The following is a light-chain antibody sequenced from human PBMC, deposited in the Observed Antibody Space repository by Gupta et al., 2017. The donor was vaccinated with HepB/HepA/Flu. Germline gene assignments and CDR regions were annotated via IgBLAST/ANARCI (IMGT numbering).Light chain of an antibody. CDR1: QSISKW. J-gene: IGKJ2*03. CDR2: KAS. CDR3: RQQKNCPRR. Sequence: DIHMTASPSTLSASVGDRVTITCRASQSISKWLAWYQQKPGKAPRLLIYKASTVRSGVPSRISGSRYGTEFTLTISSRQPDDFATYYCRQQKNCPRRFGPGTMLEIK. V-gene: IGKV1-5*03.